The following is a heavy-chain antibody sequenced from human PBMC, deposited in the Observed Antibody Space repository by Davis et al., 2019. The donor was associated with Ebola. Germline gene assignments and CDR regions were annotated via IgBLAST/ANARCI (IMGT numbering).Heavy chain of an antibody. J-gene: IGHJ4*02. CDR1: GGSVSSGSYY. CDR3: ARSARDWEVPHDY. V-gene: IGHV4-61*01. Sequence: PSETLSLTCTVSGGSVSSGSYYWNWIRQPPGKGLEWIGHIYYSGSTDYNPSLKSRVTISVDTSKNQFSLKMSSVTAADTAVYYCARSARDWEVPHDYWGQGTLVTVSS. D-gene: IGHD1-26*01. CDR2: IYYSGST.